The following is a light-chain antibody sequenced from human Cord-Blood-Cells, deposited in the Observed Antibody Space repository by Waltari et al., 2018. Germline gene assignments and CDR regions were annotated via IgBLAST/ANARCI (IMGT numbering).Light chain of an antibody. CDR3: QQYYSHPYT. J-gene: IGKJ2*01. Sequence: AIRITQSPSSLSASTGDRVTITCRASQGISSYLAWYQQKPGKAPKLLIYAASTLQSGVPSGFSGSGSGTDFTLTISCLQSEDFATYYCQQYYSHPYTFGQGTKLEIK. V-gene: IGKV1-8*01. CDR1: QGISSY. CDR2: AAS.